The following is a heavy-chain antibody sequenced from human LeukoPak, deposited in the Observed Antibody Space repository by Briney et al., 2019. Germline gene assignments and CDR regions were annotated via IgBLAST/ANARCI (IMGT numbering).Heavy chain of an antibody. CDR1: GFSLSTSGVG. CDR3: AHRRAPDYYGSGSYYVFDY. J-gene: IGHJ4*02. Sequence: YGPTLVKPTQTLTLTCTFSGFSLSTSGVGGGWFRQPPGKALEWLALFYWNACKRYSPSLKSRLTITKDTSKNQVVLTMTNMNPVDTATYYCAHRRAPDYYGSGSYYVFDYWGQGTLVTVSS. V-gene: IGHV2-5*01. D-gene: IGHD3-10*01. CDR2: FYWNACK.